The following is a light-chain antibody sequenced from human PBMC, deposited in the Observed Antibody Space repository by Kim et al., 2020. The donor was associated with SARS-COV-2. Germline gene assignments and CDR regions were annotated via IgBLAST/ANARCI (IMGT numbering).Light chain of an antibody. V-gene: IGKV3-11*01. CDR2: DAS. CDR3: QQRGNWPWT. J-gene: IGKJ1*01. CDR1: RSISSY. Sequence: LSPGERATLSGRASRSISSYLAWYQQKPGQPPRLLIYDASDRATGIPVRFSGSGSGTDFTLTISSLEPEDCAVYYCQQRGNWPWTFGQGTKVDIK.